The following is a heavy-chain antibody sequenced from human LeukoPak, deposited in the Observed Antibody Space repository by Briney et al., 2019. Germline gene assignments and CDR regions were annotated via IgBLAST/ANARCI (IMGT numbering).Heavy chain of an antibody. D-gene: IGHD6-19*01. CDR1: GYSISNGYY. CDR2: IYRSRST. V-gene: IGHV4-38-2*02. CDR3: ARRHSSGWFYY. Sequence: PSETLSLTCTVSGYSISNGYYWAWIRQPPGRGLEWIGNIYRSRSTSYNPSLKSRVTISVDTSKNQFSLKVNSVTAADTAVYYCARRHSSGWFYYWGQGTLVTVSS. J-gene: IGHJ4*02.